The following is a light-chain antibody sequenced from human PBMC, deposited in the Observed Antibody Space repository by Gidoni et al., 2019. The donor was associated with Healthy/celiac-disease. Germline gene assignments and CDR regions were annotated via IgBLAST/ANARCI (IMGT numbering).Light chain of an antibody. CDR1: QSISSY. CDR2: AAS. J-gene: IGKJ4*01. V-gene: IGKV1-39*01. Sequence: DIQMTQSPSSLPASVGDRVTITCRASQSISSYLNWYQQKPGKAPKLLIYAASSLQSGVPSRFFGSGSGTDFTLTISSLQPEDFATYYCQQSYSTPLTFGGGTKVEIK. CDR3: QQSYSTPLT.